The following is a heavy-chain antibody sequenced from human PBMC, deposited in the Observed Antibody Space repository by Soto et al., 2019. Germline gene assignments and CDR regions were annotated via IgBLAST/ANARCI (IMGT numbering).Heavy chain of an antibody. CDR1: GGSISSGGYS. CDR2: IYHSGST. Sequence: SETLSLTCAVSGGSISSGGYSWSWIRQPPGKGLEWIGEIYHSGSTNYNPPLKSRVTISMDESKNQFSLKLNSVTAADTAVYYCASNQDFYDSSGYYYWGQGTLVTVSS. CDR3: ASNQDFYDSSGYYY. D-gene: IGHD3-22*01. V-gene: IGHV4-30-2*01. J-gene: IGHJ4*02.